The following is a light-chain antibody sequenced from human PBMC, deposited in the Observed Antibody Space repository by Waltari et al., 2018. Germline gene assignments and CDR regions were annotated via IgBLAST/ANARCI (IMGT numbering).Light chain of an antibody. CDR3: NSYTSTSTRVV. CDR1: SNYVGAYNY. CDR2: EVS. J-gene: IGLJ3*02. V-gene: IGLV2-14*01. Sequence: QSALTQPASVSGSPGQSITIACTGTSNYVGAYNYVSWTQQHPGKDPKLMIYEVSNRPSGVSSRFSGPKSGNTASLTISGLQAEDEADYYCNSYTSTSTRVVFGGGTKLTVL.